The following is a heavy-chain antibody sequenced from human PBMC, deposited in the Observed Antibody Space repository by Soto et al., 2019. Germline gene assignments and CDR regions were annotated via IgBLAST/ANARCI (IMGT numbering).Heavy chain of an antibody. D-gene: IGHD3-22*01. Sequence: QITLKESGPTLVKPTQTLTLTCTFSGFSLSTRGVGVGWIRQPPGKALEWLALIYWDDDKRYSPSLKNRLTSTRDTSKNQVVLKMSNMDSVDTATYYGAHTRWYDGSGYSHFDYWGQGTLVTVSS. CDR2: IYWDDDK. J-gene: IGHJ4*02. CDR3: AHTRWYDGSGYSHFDY. CDR1: GFSLSTRGVG. V-gene: IGHV2-5*02.